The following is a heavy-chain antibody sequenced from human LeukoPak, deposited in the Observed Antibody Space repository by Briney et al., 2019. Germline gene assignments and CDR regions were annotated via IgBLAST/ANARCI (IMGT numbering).Heavy chain of an antibody. D-gene: IGHD3-22*01. Sequence: GGSLRLSCAASGFTFSSSAMSWVRQVPGKGLEWVSGISASGGSTYYADSVKGRFTLSRDISKNTLYLQMNSLRAEDTAVYYCARDVRAAPHYDFFHYGMDVWGPGTTVTVAS. V-gene: IGHV3-23*01. CDR3: ARDVRAAPHYDFFHYGMDV. CDR2: ISASGGST. J-gene: IGHJ6*02. CDR1: GFTFSSSA.